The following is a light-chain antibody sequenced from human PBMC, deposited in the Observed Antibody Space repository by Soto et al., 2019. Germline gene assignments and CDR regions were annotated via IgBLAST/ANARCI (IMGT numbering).Light chain of an antibody. CDR1: HSISSSY. V-gene: IGKV3-20*01. CDR2: GAS. CDR3: QQYGSSRE. J-gene: IGKJ1*01. Sequence: VLTESRATVSLSRWERATPSCRASHSISSSYLAWDQQKPGQAPRLLIYGASSRATGIPDRFSGSGSGTDFTLTISRLEPEDFAVYYCQQYGSSREFGQGTKVDNK.